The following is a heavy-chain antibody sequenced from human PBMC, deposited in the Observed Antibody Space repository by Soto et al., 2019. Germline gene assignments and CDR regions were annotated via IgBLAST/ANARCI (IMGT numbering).Heavy chain of an antibody. J-gene: IGHJ5*02. Sequence: SETLSLTCAVSGGSISSSNWWSWVRQPPGKGLEWIGEIYHSGSTNYNPSLKSRVTISVDKSKNQFSLKLSSVTAADTAVYYCARGPKFYYGSGSYRWFDPWGQGTLVTVSS. D-gene: IGHD3-10*01. V-gene: IGHV4-4*02. CDR2: IYHSGST. CDR1: GGSISSSNW. CDR3: ARGPKFYYGSGSYRWFDP.